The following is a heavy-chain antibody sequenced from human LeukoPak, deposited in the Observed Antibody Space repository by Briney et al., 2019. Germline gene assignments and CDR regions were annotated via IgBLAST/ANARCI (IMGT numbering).Heavy chain of an antibody. Sequence: GASVKVSCKSSGYSLSNFGISWVRQAPGQGLEWMGWIRPYNGNTNYAQRLQGRVTLTTDTSTTTAYMELRSLRFDDTAIYFCTRIYSGMYSDASDTWGQGTMITVSS. CDR2: IRPYNGNT. V-gene: IGHV1-18*01. J-gene: IGHJ3*02. D-gene: IGHD1-26*01. CDR3: TRIYSGMYSDASDT. CDR1: GYSLSNFG.